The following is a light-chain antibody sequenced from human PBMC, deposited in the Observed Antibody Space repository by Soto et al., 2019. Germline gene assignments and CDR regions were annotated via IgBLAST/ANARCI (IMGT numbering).Light chain of an antibody. V-gene: IGLV3-21*02. CDR3: QVLENTRTYAV. Sequence: SYELTQPPSVSVAPGQTARISCGGTKIGSRSVHWYQQKPGQAPVLVVYDDTDRPSGIPERFSGSNSGNTATLTISRVEAGDEADYYCQVLENTRTYAVFGGGTKLTVL. CDR1: KIGSRS. CDR2: DDT. J-gene: IGLJ2*01.